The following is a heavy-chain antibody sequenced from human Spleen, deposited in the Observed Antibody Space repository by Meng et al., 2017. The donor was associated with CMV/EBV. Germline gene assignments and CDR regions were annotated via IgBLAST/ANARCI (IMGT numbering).Heavy chain of an antibody. D-gene: IGHD2-2*01. J-gene: IGHJ4*02. Sequence: FSSYWMTWVRQAPGKGLEWVANIKQDGSEKYYVDSVKGRFTISRDNAMNSLYLEMNSLRAEDTAVYYCARDSFPYCSSTSCPRPLDYWGQGTLVTVSS. CDR1: FSSYW. CDR2: IKQDGSEK. V-gene: IGHV3-7*01. CDR3: ARDSFPYCSSTSCPRPLDY.